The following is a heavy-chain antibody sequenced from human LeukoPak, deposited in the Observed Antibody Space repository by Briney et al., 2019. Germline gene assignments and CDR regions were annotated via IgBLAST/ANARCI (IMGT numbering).Heavy chain of an antibody. V-gene: IGHV4-59*01. J-gene: IGHJ6*02. Sequence: SETLSLTCTVSGGSISSYYWSWIRQPPGKGLEWIGYIYYSGSTNYNPSLKSRVTISVDTSKNQFSLKLSSVTAADTAVYYCARGSFANTAIVTNYYYGMDVWGQGTTVTVSS. D-gene: IGHD5-18*01. CDR3: ARGSFANTAIVTNYYYGMDV. CDR1: GGSISSYY. CDR2: IYYSGST.